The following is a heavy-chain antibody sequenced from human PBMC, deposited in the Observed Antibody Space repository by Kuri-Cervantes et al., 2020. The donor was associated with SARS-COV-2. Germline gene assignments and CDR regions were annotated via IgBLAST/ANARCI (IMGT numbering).Heavy chain of an antibody. CDR1: GFTVSSNE. J-gene: IGHJ4*02. D-gene: IGHD1-1*01. Sequence: GGSLRLSCAASGFTVSSNEMSWVRQDPGKGLEWVSSISGGSTYYADSRKGRFTISRDNFKNTLYLEMGSLRIEDRAVYYCVRPFSWNDVSEYWGQGTLVTVSS. CDR2: ISGGST. V-gene: IGHV3-38-3*01. CDR3: VRPFSWNDVSEY.